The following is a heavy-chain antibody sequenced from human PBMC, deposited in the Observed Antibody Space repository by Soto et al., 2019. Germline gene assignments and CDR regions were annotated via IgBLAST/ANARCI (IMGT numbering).Heavy chain of an antibody. CDR3: ARAFRKYYYDSSGYLRGNDAFDI. Sequence: PSETLSLTCTVSGGSISSGGYYWSWIRQPPGKGLEWIGYIYYSGSTYYNPSLKSRVTISVDTSKNQFSLKLSSVTAADTAVYYCARAFRKYYYDSSGYLRGNDAFDIWGQGTMVTVSS. D-gene: IGHD3-22*01. CDR2: IYYSGST. V-gene: IGHV4-30-4*01. CDR1: GGSISSGGYY. J-gene: IGHJ3*02.